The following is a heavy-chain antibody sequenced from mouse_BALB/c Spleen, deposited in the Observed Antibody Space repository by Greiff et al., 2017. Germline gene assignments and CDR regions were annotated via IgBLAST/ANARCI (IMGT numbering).Heavy chain of an antibody. CDR2: INSDGGST. CDR3: AIYYDYDEDYFDY. J-gene: IGHJ2*01. D-gene: IGHD2-4*01. V-gene: IGHV5-2*01. Sequence: EVKLVESGGGLVQPGESLKLSCESNEYEFPSHDMSWVRKTPEKRLELVAAINSDGGSTYYPDTMERRFIISRDNTKKTLYLQMSSLRSEDTALYYCAIYYDYDEDYFDYWGQGTTLTVSS. CDR1: EYEFPSHD.